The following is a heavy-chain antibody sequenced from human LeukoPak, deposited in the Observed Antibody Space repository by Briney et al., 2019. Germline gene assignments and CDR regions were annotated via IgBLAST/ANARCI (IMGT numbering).Heavy chain of an antibody. CDR2: IFHSGGT. V-gene: IGHV4-38-2*02. CDR3: ARGYDFWSGYYREIVY. Sequence: SETLSLTCTVSGYSISSDSYWGWIRQPPGKGLEWIGTIFHSGGTYYNPSLRSRVTISVDTSKNQFSLEVRSVTAADTAVYYCARGYDFWSGYYREIVYWGQGTLVTVSS. D-gene: IGHD3-3*01. J-gene: IGHJ4*02. CDR1: GYSISSDSY.